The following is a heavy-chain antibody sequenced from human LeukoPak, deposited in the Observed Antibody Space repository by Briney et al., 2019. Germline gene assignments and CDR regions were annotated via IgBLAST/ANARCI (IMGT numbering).Heavy chain of an antibody. CDR1: GGSFSGYY. Sequence: SETLSLTCAVYGGSFSGYYWSWIRQPPGKGLEWIGEINHSGSTNYNPSLKSRVTISVDTSKNQFSLKLSSVTAADTAVYYCARDVGGVVVAATRWGQGTLVTVSS. CDR2: INHSGST. V-gene: IGHV4-34*01. D-gene: IGHD2-15*01. CDR3: ARDVGGVVVAATR. J-gene: IGHJ4*02.